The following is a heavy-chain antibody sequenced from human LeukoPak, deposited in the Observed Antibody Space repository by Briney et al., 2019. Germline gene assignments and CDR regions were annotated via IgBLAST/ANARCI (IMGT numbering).Heavy chain of an antibody. J-gene: IGHJ5*02. D-gene: IGHD3-3*01. V-gene: IGHV4-39*01. CDR1: GGSISSSPYY. CDR3: ARLKTYYDFWSGSGWFDP. Sequence: SETLSLTCTVSGGSISSSPYYWGWIRQPPGKGLERIGSIYYSGSTYYNPSLKSRVIISVDTSKNQFSLKLSSVTAADTAVYYCARLKTYYDFWSGSGWFDPWGQGTLVTVSS. CDR2: IYYSGST.